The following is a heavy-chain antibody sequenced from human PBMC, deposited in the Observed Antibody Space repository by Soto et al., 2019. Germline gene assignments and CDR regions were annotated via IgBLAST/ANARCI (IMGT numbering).Heavy chain of an antibody. CDR3: AKDTTYCSGGSCYSDAFDI. CDR1: GFTFDDYA. Sequence: GGSLRLSCASSGFTFDDYAMHWVRQAPGKGLEWVSGISWSSGNIGYADSVKGRFTISRDNAKNSLYLQMNNLRAEDTALYYCAKDTTYCSGGSCYSDAFDIWGQGTMVTVSS. D-gene: IGHD2-15*01. J-gene: IGHJ3*02. CDR2: ISWSSGNI. V-gene: IGHV3-9*01.